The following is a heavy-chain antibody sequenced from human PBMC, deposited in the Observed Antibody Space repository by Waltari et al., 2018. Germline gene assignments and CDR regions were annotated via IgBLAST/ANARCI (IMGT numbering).Heavy chain of an antibody. D-gene: IGHD3-22*01. J-gene: IGHJ4*02. CDR1: GGSISSGEYY. V-gene: IGHV4-30-4*08. CDR2: IYYSGST. CDR3: ARGRYDSSGYLFDY. Sequence: QVQLQESGPGLVKPSQTLSLTCTVSGGSISSGEYYCTGIRQPPGQGLEWIGYIYYSGSTYYNPSLKSRVTISVDTSKNQFSLKLSSVTAADTAVYYCARGRYDSSGYLFDYWGQGTLVTVSS.